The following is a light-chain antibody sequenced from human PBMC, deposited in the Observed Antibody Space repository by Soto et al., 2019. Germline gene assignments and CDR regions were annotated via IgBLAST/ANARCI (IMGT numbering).Light chain of an antibody. CDR3: VQGTHWPWT. CDR1: QTLVYADGNIY. CDR2: RIS. V-gene: IGKV2-30*01. Sequence: DVVITQSPLSLPVTLGQPASISCSSSQTLVYADGNIYLNWFHQRPGQSPRRLIYRISNRDSGVPDRFSGSGSGTDFTLNISRVEAEDVGVYYCVQGTHWPWTFGQGTKVDIK. J-gene: IGKJ1*01.